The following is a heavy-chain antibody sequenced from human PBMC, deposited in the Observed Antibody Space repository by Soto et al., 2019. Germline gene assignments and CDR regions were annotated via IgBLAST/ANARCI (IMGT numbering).Heavy chain of an antibody. Sequence: ASVKVSCKASGYTFTGYYMHWVRQDPGQGLEWMGWINPNSGGTNYAQKFQGRVTMTRDTSISTAYMELSRLRSDDTAVYYCAREDNTLVVVSPVDDWGQGTLVTV. J-gene: IGHJ4*02. D-gene: IGHD3-22*01. CDR2: INPNSGGT. V-gene: IGHV1-2*02. CDR1: GYTFTGYY. CDR3: AREDNTLVVVSPVDD.